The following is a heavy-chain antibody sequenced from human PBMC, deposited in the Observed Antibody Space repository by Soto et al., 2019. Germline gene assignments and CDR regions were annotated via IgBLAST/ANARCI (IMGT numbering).Heavy chain of an antibody. CDR1: GGSISNYY. CDR3: ARGPVLNFDY. J-gene: IGHJ4*01. V-gene: IGHV4-59*01. Sequence: PSETLSLTCTVSGGSISNYYWSWIRQPPGKGLEWIAYIDYSGSTNYNPSLKSRLTISLDTSKNQFSLKLNSVTAADTAVYYCARGPVLNFDYWGHGILVTVSS. D-gene: IGHD2-8*01. CDR2: IDYSGST.